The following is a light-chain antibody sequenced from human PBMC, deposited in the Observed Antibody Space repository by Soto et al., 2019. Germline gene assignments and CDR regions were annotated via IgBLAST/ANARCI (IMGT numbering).Light chain of an antibody. V-gene: IGKV1-5*03. CDR3: QQYNSYSLWT. CDR2: KAS. CDR1: QSISSW. Sequence: DIQMTQSPSTLSASVGDRVTITCRASQSISSWLAWYQLKPGKAPKLLIYKASSLESGVPSRFSGSGSGTEFTLTISSLKPDDFATYYCQQYNSYSLWTFGQGTKVEIK. J-gene: IGKJ1*01.